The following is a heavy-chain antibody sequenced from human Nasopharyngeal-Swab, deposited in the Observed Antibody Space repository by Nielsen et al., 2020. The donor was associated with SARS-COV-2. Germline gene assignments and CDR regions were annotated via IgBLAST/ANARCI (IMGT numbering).Heavy chain of an antibody. V-gene: IGHV4-59*01. CDR2: IYYSGST. CDR3: ARGGKAGDYYYYYMDV. D-gene: IGHD6-19*01. CDR1: GGSISSYS. J-gene: IGHJ6*03. Sequence: SETLSLTCAVSGGSISSYSWSWIRLPPGKGLEWIGYIYYSGSTNYSPSLKSRVTISVDTSKNQFSLKLNSVTAADTAVYYCARGGKAGDYYYYYMDVWGKGTTVTVSS.